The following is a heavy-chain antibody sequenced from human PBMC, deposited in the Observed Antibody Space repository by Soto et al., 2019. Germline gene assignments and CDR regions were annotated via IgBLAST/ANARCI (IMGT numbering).Heavy chain of an antibody. J-gene: IGHJ4*02. CDR1: GFTLSNYW. D-gene: IGHD2-2*02. Sequence: GGSLRLSCAASGFTLSNYWMSWVRQAPGKGLEWVANINQDGSQKFYLDSVEGRFTISRDNARNSLYLQMNSLRAEDTAIYYCARIYCSSSSCYIDFRGQGILVTVSS. V-gene: IGHV3-7*03. CDR2: INQDGSQK. CDR3: ARIYCSSSSCYIDF.